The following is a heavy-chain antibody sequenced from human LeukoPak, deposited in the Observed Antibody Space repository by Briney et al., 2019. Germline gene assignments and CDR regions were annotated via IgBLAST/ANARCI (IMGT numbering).Heavy chain of an antibody. D-gene: IGHD3-22*01. Sequence: GESLKISCKGSGYSFTSYWIGWVRQMPGKGLEWMGIIYPGDSDTRYSPSFQGQVTISADKSISTAYLQWSSLKASDTAMYYCARHYYYDSSGYYKPPIDPWGQGTLVTVSP. CDR1: GYSFTSYW. CDR3: ARHYYYDSSGYYKPPIDP. V-gene: IGHV5-51*01. CDR2: IYPGDSDT. J-gene: IGHJ5*02.